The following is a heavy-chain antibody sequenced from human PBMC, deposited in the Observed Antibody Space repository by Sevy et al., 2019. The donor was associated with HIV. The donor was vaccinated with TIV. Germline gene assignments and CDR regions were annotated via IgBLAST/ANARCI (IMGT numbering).Heavy chain of an antibody. Sequence: ASVKVSCKASGGTFSSYAISWVRQAPGQGLEWMGGIIPIFGTANYAQKFQGRVTITADESTSTAYMELSSLRSEDTAVYYCARKGFGDYYDSSGYYDAFDIWGQWTMVTVSS. V-gene: IGHV1-69*13. D-gene: IGHD3-22*01. CDR3: ARKGFGDYYDSSGYYDAFDI. CDR2: IIPIFGTA. J-gene: IGHJ3*02. CDR1: GGTFSSYA.